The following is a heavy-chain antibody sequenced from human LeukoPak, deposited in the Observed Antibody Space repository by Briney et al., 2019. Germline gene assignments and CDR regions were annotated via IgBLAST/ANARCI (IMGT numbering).Heavy chain of an antibody. CDR2: INHSGST. CDR3: ARATKENYDFWSGYQELYYYYMDV. CDR1: GGSFSGYY. D-gene: IGHD3-3*01. J-gene: IGHJ6*03. Sequence: SETLSLTCAVYGGSFSGYYWSWIRQPPGKGLEWIGEINHSGSTNYNPSLKSRVTISVDTSKNQFSLKLSSVTAADTAVYYCARATKENYDFWSGYQELYYYYMDVWGKGTTVTVSS. V-gene: IGHV4-34*01.